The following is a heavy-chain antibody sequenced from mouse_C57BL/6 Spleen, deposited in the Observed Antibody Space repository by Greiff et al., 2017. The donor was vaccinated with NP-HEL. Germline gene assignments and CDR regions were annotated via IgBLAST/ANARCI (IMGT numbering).Heavy chain of an antibody. CDR1: GYTFTSYW. CDR2: IHPNSGST. J-gene: IGHJ4*01. CDR3: ARYYGGAMDY. D-gene: IGHD1-1*01. V-gene: IGHV1-64*01. Sequence: QVQLQQSGAELVKPGASVKLSCKASGYTFTSYWMHWVKQRPGQGLEWIGMIHPNSGSTNYNEKFKSKATLTVDKSSSTAYMQLSSLTSEDSAVYYCARYYGGAMDYWGQGTSVTVSS.